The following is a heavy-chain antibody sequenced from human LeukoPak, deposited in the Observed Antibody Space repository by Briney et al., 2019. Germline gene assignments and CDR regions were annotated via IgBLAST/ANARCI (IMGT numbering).Heavy chain of an antibody. J-gene: IGHJ4*02. CDR3: ARDRITVTTFDY. V-gene: IGHV3-21*01. Sequence: GGSLRLSCAASRFTFSTYTMNWVRQAPGKGLEWVSSISSSSSYIYYADSVKGRFTISRDNAKNSLYLQMNTLRAEDTAVYYWARDRITVTTFDYWGQGTLVTVSS. CDR1: RFTFSTYT. D-gene: IGHD4-17*01. CDR2: ISSSSSYI.